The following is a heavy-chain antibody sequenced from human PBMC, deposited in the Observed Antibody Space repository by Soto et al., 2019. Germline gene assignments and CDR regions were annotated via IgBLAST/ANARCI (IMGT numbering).Heavy chain of an antibody. CDR2: INAGNGNT. J-gene: IGHJ3*02. CDR1: GYTFTNYA. V-gene: IGHV1-3*01. CDR3: ARAAYCGSDSCSAAFDI. D-gene: IGHD2-21*02. Sequence: QVQLVQSGAEVKKSGASVKVSCKASGYTFTNYAMHWVRQAPGQRLEWMGWINAGNGNTKYSQQFQGRVTITRDTSASTAYMELSSLRSEDTAVYYCARAAYCGSDSCSAAFDIWGQGTVVTVSS.